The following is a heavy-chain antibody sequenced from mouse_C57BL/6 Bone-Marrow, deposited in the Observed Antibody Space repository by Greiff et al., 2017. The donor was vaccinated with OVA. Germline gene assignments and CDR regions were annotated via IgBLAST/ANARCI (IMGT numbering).Heavy chain of an antibody. CDR3: VRQRDDAVADY. V-gene: IGHV10-1*01. D-gene: IGHD2-3*01. Sequence: EVMLVESGGGLVQPKGSLKLSCAASGFSFNTYAMNWVRQAPGKGLEWVARIRSKSNNYATYYADSVKDRFTISRDDSESMLYLQMNNLKTEDTAMYYCVRQRDDAVADYGGQGTTLTVSS. CDR1: GFSFNTYA. CDR2: IRSKSNNYAT. J-gene: IGHJ2*01.